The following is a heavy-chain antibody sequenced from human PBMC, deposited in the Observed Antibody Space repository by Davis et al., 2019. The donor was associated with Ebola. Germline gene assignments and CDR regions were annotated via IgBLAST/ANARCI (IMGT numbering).Heavy chain of an antibody. J-gene: IGHJ4*02. CDR1: GYAFSGYD. V-gene: IGHV1-8*01. CDR3: ATGQRDSSGWLDY. D-gene: IGHD6-19*01. CDR2: MNPNSGNT. Sequence: ASVKVSCKASGYAFSGYDINWVRQAPGQGLEWMGWMNPNSGNTVYGHNFQGRVTMTANISITTAYMELSSLRSDDTAVYYCATGQRDSSGWLDYWGQGTLVTVSS.